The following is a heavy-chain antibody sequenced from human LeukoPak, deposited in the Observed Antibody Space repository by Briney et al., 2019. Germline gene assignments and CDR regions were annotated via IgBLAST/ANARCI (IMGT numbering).Heavy chain of an antibody. Sequence: PGGSLRLSCAASGFTFSSYAMSWVRQAPGKGLEWVSAISGSGGSTYYADSVKGRFTISRDNSKNTLYLQMNSLRAEDTAVYYCAKTAVVVAAPLDALDIWGQGTMVTVSS. V-gene: IGHV3-23*01. D-gene: IGHD2-15*01. CDR1: GFTFSSYA. J-gene: IGHJ3*02. CDR2: ISGSGGST. CDR3: AKTAVVVAAPLDALDI.